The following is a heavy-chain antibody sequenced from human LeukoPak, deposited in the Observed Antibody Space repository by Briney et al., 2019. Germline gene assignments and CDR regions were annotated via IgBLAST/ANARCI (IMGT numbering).Heavy chain of an antibody. Sequence: GGSLRLSCAASRFTFSSYAMSWVRQAPGKGLEWVSAISGSGGSTYYADSVKGRFTISRDNSKDTLYLQMNSLRAEDTAVYYCAKVLYYDFWSGQRNWFDPWGQGTLVTVSS. CDR2: ISGSGGST. J-gene: IGHJ5*02. CDR1: RFTFSSYA. V-gene: IGHV3-23*01. CDR3: AKVLYYDFWSGQRNWFDP. D-gene: IGHD3-3*01.